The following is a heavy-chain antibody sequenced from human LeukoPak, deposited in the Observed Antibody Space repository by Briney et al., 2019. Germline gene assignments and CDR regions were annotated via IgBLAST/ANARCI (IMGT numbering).Heavy chain of an antibody. J-gene: IGHJ3*02. CDR2: IYSGGST. Sequence: GGSLRLSCAASGFSFRSFEMNWVRQAPGKGLEWVSVIYSGGSTYYADSVKGRFTISRDNSKNTLYLQMNSLRAEDTAVYYCAREPHYYGSGNRYHIWGQGTMVAVSS. D-gene: IGHD3-10*01. CDR3: AREPHYYGSGNRYHI. CDR1: GFSFRSFE. V-gene: IGHV3-53*01.